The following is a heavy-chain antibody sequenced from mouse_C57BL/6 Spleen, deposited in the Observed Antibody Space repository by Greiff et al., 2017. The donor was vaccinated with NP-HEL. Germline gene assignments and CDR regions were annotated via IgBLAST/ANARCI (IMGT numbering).Heavy chain of an antibody. V-gene: IGHV1-64*01. J-gene: IGHJ1*03. D-gene: IGHD1-1*01. CDR3: AREALYGSSPYWYFDV. CDR1: GYTFTSYW. CDR2: IHPNSGST. Sequence: QVQLQQSGAELVKPGASVKLSCKASGYTFTSYWMHWVKQRPGQGLEWIGMIHPNSGSTNYNEKFKSKATLTVDKSSSTAYMQLSSLTSEDSAVYYCAREALYGSSPYWYFDVWGTGTTVTVSS.